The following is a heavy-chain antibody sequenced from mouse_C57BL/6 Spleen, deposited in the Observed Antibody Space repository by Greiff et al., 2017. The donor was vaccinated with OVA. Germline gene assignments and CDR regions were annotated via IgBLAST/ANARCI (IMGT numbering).Heavy chain of an antibody. Sequence: EVMLVESGGGLVKPGGSLKLSCAASGFTFSSYAMSWVRQTPEKRLEWVATISDGGSYTYYPDNVKGRFTISRDNAKNNLYLQMSHLKSEDTAMYYCARDNHEDYAMDYWGQGTSVTVSS. V-gene: IGHV5-4*01. CDR2: ISDGGSYT. CDR3: ARDNHEDYAMDY. CDR1: GFTFSSYA. J-gene: IGHJ4*01.